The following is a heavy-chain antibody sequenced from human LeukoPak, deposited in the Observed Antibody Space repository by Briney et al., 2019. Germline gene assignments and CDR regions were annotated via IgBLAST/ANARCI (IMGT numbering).Heavy chain of an antibody. CDR2: IYYSGST. Sequence: SETLSLTCTVSGGSISSGGYYWSWIRQHPGKGLEWIGYIYYSGSTYYNPSLKSRVTISVDTSKNQFSLKLSSVTAADTAVYYCARDLRYEWLRFPYFDYWGQGTLVTVSS. J-gene: IGHJ4*02. V-gene: IGHV4-31*03. CDR3: ARDLRYEWLRFPYFDY. CDR1: GGSISSGGYY. D-gene: IGHD5-12*01.